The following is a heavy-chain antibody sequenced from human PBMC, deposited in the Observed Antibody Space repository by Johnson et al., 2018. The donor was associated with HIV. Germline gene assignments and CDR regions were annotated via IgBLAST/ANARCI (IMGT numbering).Heavy chain of an antibody. V-gene: IGHV3-23*04. CDR3: ARDNWNYNAFDI. CDR1: GFTFNNYA. Sequence: VQLVESGGGLVQPGGSLRLSCAASGFTFNNYAMSWVRQAPGKGLEWVSVISGSGGRTYYADSVKGRFTISRDNSKNTLYLQMNSLRAEDTAVYYCARDNWNYNAFDIWGQGTMVTVSS. D-gene: IGHD1-7*01. J-gene: IGHJ3*02. CDR2: ISGSGGRT.